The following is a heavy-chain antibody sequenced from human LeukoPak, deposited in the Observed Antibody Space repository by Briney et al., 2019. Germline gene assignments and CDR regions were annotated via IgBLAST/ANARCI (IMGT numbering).Heavy chain of an antibody. Sequence: GGSLRLSCAASGFTFSTYGMHWVRQAPGKGLEWVAFIRYDGSNKYYADSVKGRFTISRDNSKNTLYLQMNSLRAEDTAVYYCARDIPVGYCSSTSCYRNAFDIWGQGTMVTVSS. V-gene: IGHV3-30*02. CDR1: GFTFSTYG. D-gene: IGHD2-2*01. CDR3: ARDIPVGYCSSTSCYRNAFDI. CDR2: IRYDGSNK. J-gene: IGHJ3*02.